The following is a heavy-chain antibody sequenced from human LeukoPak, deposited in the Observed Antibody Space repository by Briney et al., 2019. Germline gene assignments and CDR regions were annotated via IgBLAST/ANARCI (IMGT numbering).Heavy chain of an antibody. CDR1: GGSISTSNYY. J-gene: IGHJ3*02. CDR2: IFYSGST. CDR3: AKSNGYGLIDI. D-gene: IGHD3-10*01. Sequence: SETLSLTCTVSGGSISTSNYYWGWIRQPPGKGLEWIGNIFYSGSTYYGPSLKSRLTISLDTSRNQFSLKLNSVTAADTAVYYCAKSNGYGLIDIWGKGTMVTVSS. V-gene: IGHV4-39*07.